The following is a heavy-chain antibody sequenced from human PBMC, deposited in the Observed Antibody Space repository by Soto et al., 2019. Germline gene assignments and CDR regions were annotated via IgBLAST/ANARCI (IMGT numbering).Heavy chain of an antibody. J-gene: IGHJ4*02. CDR2: INAGNGNT. V-gene: IGHV1-3*01. D-gene: IGHD3-22*01. CDR1: GYTFTSYA. CDR3: ARDVSRGYHRFDF. Sequence: GASVKVSCKASGYTFTSYAIHWVRQAPGQRLEWMGWINAGNGNTKYSQKFRGRFTITRDTSASTAYMELSGLRSEDTALYYCARDVSRGYHRFDFWGRETQVTVSS.